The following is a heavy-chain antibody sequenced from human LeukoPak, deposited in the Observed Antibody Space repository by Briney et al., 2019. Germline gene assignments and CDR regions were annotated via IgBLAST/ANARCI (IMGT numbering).Heavy chain of an antibody. CDR2: VYYSGSN. Sequence: PSGTLSLTCTLSGGSISSSSYYWGWIRQPPGKGVEWLGCVYYSGSNYYNPSLKSRVPISVDTSKNQFSLKVSSVTAADTAVYYCARLCSGGNCYYRYYYYMDVWGKGTTVTVSS. V-gene: IGHV4-39*01. CDR1: GGSISSSSYY. CDR3: ARLCSGGNCYYRYYYYMDV. J-gene: IGHJ6*03. D-gene: IGHD2-15*01.